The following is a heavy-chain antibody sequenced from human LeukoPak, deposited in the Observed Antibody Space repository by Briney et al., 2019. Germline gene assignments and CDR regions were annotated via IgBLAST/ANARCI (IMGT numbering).Heavy chain of an antibody. Sequence: ASVKVSCKASGYTFTSYYMHWVRQAPGQGLEWMGIINPSGGSTSYAQKFQGRVTMTRDTSTSTVYMELSSLRSEDTAVYYCAREGSSSQGGTGGIGFDYWGQGTLVTVSS. D-gene: IGHD3-10*01. CDR2: INPSGGST. CDR1: GYTFTSYY. V-gene: IGHV1-46*01. CDR3: AREGSSSQGGTGGIGFDY. J-gene: IGHJ4*02.